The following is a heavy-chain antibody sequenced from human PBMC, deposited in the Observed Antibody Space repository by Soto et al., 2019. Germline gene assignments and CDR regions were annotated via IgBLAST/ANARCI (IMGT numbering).Heavy chain of an antibody. CDR1: GYTFTSYA. CDR2: INAGNGNT. Sequence: GASVKVSCKASGYTFTSYAMHWVRQAPGQRLEWMGWINAGNGNTKYSQKFQGRVTITRDTSASAAYMELSSLRSEDTAVYYCAKEGNRVRGPDYWGQGTLVTVSS. V-gene: IGHV1-3*01. J-gene: IGHJ4*02. D-gene: IGHD3-10*01. CDR3: AKEGNRVRGPDY.